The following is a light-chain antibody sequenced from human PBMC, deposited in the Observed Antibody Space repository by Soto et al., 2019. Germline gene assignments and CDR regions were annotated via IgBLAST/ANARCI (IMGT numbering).Light chain of an antibody. V-gene: IGKV1-6*01. J-gene: IGKJ2*01. CDR1: QDIRSD. Sequence: AIQMTQFPSSLSASVGDRVTITCRASQDIRSDLGWYQQRPGKAPKLLIYAASSLQSGVPSRFSGSGSGTDFTLTISSLQPEDFATYYCQQYNSYPYTFGQGTKLEIK. CDR3: QQYNSYPYT. CDR2: AAS.